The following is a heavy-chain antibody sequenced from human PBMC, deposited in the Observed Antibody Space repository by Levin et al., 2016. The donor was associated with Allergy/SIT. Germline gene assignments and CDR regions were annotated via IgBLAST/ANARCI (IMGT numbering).Heavy chain of an antibody. J-gene: IGHJ4*02. D-gene: IGHD3-22*01. Sequence: GGSLRLSCAASGFTFSSYGMHWVRQAPGKGLEWVSSISSSSSYIYYADSVKGRFTISRDNAKNSLYLQMNSLRAEDTAVYYCASRYTRDSSGRVDYWGQGTLVTVSS. CDR2: ISSSSSYI. V-gene: IGHV3-21*01. CDR1: GFTFSSYG. CDR3: ASRYTRDSSGRVDY.